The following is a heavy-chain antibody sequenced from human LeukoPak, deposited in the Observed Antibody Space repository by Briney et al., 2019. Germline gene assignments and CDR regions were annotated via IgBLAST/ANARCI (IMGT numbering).Heavy chain of an antibody. D-gene: IGHD5-12*01. CDR3: ARAYSRESGYDFVFEN. Sequence: GGSLRLSCAASGFTFSNYGVHWVRQAPGKGLEWVAVIRYDGSTKYYADSAKGRFTISRDNSKNTVYLEMNSLRAEDTAVYYCARAYSRESGYDFVFENWGQGTLVSVSS. J-gene: IGHJ4*02. CDR1: GFTFSNYG. V-gene: IGHV3-33*01. CDR2: IRYDGSTK.